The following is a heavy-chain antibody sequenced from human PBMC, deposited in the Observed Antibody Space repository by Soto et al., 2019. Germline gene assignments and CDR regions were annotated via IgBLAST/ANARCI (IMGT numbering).Heavy chain of an antibody. CDR1: GFSISSGYY. J-gene: IGHJ4*02. CDR3: ERVDRSGWTPSSSDS. D-gene: IGHD6-19*01. V-gene: IGHV4-38-2*01. CDR2: IYHSGST. Sequence: PSETLSLTCGVSGFSISSGYYWGWLRQPPGKGLEWIGTIYHSGSTFYNPSLKSRVTISVDTSKNQFSMKLSSVTAADTALYYCERVDRSGWTPSSSDSWGQGARVTVSS.